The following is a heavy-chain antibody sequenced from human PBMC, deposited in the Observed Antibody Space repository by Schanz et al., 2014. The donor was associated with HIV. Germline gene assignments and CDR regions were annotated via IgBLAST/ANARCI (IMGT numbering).Heavy chain of an antibody. Sequence: QVQLVQSGAEVKKPGSSVKVSCKTLGGTFRTYAVSWVRQAPGQGLEWMGGIIPVSGTASYAQMFQGRVKIIADKSTSTAYMELSSLRSDDTAVYYCAREKTTLNWFDPWGQGTLVTVSS. CDR3: AREKTTLNWFDP. J-gene: IGHJ5*02. CDR2: IIPVSGTA. V-gene: IGHV1-69*06. CDR1: GGTFRTYA.